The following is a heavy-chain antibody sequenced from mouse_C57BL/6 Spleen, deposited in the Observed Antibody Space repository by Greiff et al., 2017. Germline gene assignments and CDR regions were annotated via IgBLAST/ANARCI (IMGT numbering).Heavy chain of an antibody. CDR3: ARYYDCYSWFAY. J-gene: IGHJ3*01. D-gene: IGHD2-3*01. Sequence: VQLQQSGAELVRPGTSVTVSCKASGYAFTNYLIEWVKQRPGQGLEWIGVIYPGSGGTNCNEKFKGKATRTADKASSNAYMQLSSLTSEDSAVYFCARYYDCYSWFAYWGQGTLVTVSA. CDR1: GYAFTNYL. CDR2: IYPGSGGT. V-gene: IGHV1-54*01.